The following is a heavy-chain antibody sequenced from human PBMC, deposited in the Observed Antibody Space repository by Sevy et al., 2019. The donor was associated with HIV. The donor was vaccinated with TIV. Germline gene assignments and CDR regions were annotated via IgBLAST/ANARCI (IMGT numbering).Heavy chain of an antibody. V-gene: IGHV3-23*01. Sequence: GGSLRLSCAASGFTFSKYSMSWIRQTPGKGLEWVSTFSFGCGKINYADSVKGRFTISRDDSRNTFYLQMNSLRAEDTAIYYCAREGCTKPHDYXGQGTVVTVSS. J-gene: IGHJ4*02. CDR3: AREGCTKPHDY. CDR1: GFTFSKYS. CDR2: FSFGCGKI. D-gene: IGHD2-8*01.